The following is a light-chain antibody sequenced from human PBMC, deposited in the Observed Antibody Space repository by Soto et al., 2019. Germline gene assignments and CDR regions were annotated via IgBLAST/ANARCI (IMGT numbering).Light chain of an antibody. CDR2: AAS. V-gene: IGKV3-20*01. CDR3: QQYGSSPRT. CDR1: QSVRSSY. J-gene: IGKJ1*01. Sequence: EVVLSQSPATLSLSPGERGTLSCRASQSVRSSYLAWYQQTPGQTPRLLIYAASSRATGIPDRFSGSGSGTDFSLTISRLEAEDFAVYYCQQYGSSPRTFGQGTKVDI.